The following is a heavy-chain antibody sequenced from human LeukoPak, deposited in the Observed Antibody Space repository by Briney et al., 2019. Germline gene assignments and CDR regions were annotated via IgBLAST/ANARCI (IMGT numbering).Heavy chain of an antibody. V-gene: IGHV4-4*08. D-gene: IGHD5-12*01. Sequence: SETLSLSCTVSGGSISRYYWTWIRQPPEKGLEWIGSIHNSGATNSNPSLKSRVTMSMDTYKNQFSLKLDSMTAADTAGYYCARLDTGYDFWGQGTLVTVSS. J-gene: IGHJ4*02. CDR1: GGSISRYY. CDR2: IHNSGAT. CDR3: ARLDTGYDF.